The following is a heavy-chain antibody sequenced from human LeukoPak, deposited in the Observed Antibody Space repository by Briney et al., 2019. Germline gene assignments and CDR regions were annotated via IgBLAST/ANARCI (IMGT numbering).Heavy chain of an antibody. CDR2: IYYSGST. V-gene: IGHV4-59*12. D-gene: IGHD4-23*01. CDR1: GGSISSYY. Sequence: SETLSLTCTVSGGSISSYYWSWIRQPPGKGLEWIGYIYYSGSTSYNPSLKSRVTISVDTSKNQFSLKLSSVTAADTAVYYCARTVVTPPSKRRAYYYYYMDVWGKGTTVTISS. CDR3: ARTVVTPPSKRRAYYYYYMDV. J-gene: IGHJ6*03.